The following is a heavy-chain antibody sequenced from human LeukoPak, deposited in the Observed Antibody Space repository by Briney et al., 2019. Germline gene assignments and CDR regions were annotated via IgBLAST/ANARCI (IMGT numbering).Heavy chain of an antibody. Sequence: ASVKVSCKASGGTFSSYTISWVRQAPGQGLEWMGRIIPILGIANYAQKFQGRVTIAADKSTSTAYMELSSLRSEDTAVYYCASLYYYDSSGSPFDYWGQGTLVTVSS. D-gene: IGHD3-22*01. CDR2: IIPILGIA. J-gene: IGHJ4*02. CDR3: ASLYYYDSSGSPFDY. V-gene: IGHV1-69*02. CDR1: GGTFSSYT.